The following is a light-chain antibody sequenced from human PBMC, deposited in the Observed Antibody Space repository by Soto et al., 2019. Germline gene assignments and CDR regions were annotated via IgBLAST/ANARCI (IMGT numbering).Light chain of an antibody. V-gene: IGKV3-15*01. CDR1: QNVKTR. CDR3: QQYDDWPLT. CDR2: DAF. Sequence: EKVMTQSPATLSVSPGERATLSCRASQNVKTRLAWYQQKPGQAPRLLIYDAFTRATGIPARFSGSASGTEFTLTISSLKSEDFAVYYCQQYDDWPLTFGGGTKVEIK. J-gene: IGKJ4*01.